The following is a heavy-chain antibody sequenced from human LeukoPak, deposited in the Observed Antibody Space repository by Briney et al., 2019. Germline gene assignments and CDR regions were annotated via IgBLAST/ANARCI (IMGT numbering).Heavy chain of an antibody. CDR3: AGEIQLWLGTYWYFDL. CDR2: IYTSGST. V-gene: IGHV4-61*02. CDR1: GGSISSGSYY. J-gene: IGHJ2*01. D-gene: IGHD5-18*01. Sequence: SETLSLTCTVSGGSISSGSYYWSWIRQPAGKGLEWIGRIYTSGSTNYNPSLKSRVTISVDTSKNQFSLKLSSVTAADTAVYYCAGEIQLWLGTYWYFDLWGRGTLVTVSS.